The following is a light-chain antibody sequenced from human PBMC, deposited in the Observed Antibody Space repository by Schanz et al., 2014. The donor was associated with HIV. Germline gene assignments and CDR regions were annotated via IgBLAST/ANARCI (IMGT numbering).Light chain of an antibody. CDR2: EVN. V-gene: IGLV2-8*01. CDR3: QSFDSSLNGVV. J-gene: IGLJ2*01. CDR1: SSDVGAYDY. Sequence: QSALTQPPSASGSPGQSVTISCTGTSSDVGAYDYVSWYQQHPGKAPKPMIYEVNKRPSGVPARFSGSKSGSSASLAISGLQAEDEADYFCQSFDSSLNGVVFGGGTKLTVL.